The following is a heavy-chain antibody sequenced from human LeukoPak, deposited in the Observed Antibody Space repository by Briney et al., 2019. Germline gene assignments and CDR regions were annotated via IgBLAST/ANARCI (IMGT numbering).Heavy chain of an antibody. V-gene: IGHV3-30*18. CDR1: GFTFSSYG. CDR2: ISYDGSNK. Sequence: GGSLRLSCAASGFTFSSYGMHRVRQAPGKGLEWVAVISYDGSNKYYADSVKGRFTISRDNSKNTLYLQMNSLRAEDTAVYYCAKCLFGSSWYYFDYWGQGTLVTVSS. CDR3: AKCLFGSSWYYFDY. J-gene: IGHJ4*02. D-gene: IGHD6-13*01.